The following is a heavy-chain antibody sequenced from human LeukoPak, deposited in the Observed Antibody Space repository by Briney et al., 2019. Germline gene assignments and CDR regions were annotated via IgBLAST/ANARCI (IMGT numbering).Heavy chain of an antibody. Sequence: AGGSLRLSCAASGFTFTSYEMNWVRQAPGKGLEWVSYTSSSGSTIYYADSVKGRFTISRDNAKNSLYLQMNSLRAEDTAVYYCASKTWSGELLGWYFDYWGQGTLVTVSS. CDR2: TSSSGSTI. CDR1: GFTFTSYE. J-gene: IGHJ4*02. V-gene: IGHV3-48*03. CDR3: ASKTWSGELLGWYFDY. D-gene: IGHD3-10*01.